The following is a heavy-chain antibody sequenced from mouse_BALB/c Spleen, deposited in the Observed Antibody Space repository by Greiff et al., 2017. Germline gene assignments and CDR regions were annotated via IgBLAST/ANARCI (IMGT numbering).Heavy chain of an antibody. CDR2: INPSSGYT. D-gene: IGHD2-2*01. CDR1: GYTFTSYT. Sequence: VQLQQSGAELARPGASVKMSCKASGYTFTSYTMHWVKQRPGQGLEWIEYINPSSGYTNYNQKFKDKATLTADKSSSTAYMQLSSLTSEDSAVYYCARQVYYGYDGNLAYWGQGTLVTVSA. CDR3: ARQVYYGYDGNLAY. J-gene: IGHJ3*01. V-gene: IGHV1-4*01.